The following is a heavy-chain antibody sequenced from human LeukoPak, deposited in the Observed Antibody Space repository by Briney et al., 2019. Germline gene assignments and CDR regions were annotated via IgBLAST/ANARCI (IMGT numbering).Heavy chain of an antibody. V-gene: IGHV3-48*03. J-gene: IGHJ1*01. CDR1: GFTFSSYE. CDR3: ARGGTLEYFQH. Sequence: GGSLRLSCAASGFTFSSYEMNWVRQAPGKGLEWVSYISSSGSTIYYADSVKGRFTISRDNAKNSLYLQINSLRAEDTAVYYCARGGTLEYFQHWGQGTLVTVSS. CDR2: ISSSGSTI.